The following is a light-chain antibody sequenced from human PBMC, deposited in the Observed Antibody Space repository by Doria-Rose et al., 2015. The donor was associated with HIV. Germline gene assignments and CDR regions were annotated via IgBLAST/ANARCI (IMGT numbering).Light chain of an antibody. CDR1: QSVSSN. CDR3: QQRSNWPPIFT. CDR2: DAS. V-gene: IGKV3-11*01. Sequence: ATLSCRAGQSVSSNLAWYQQKPGQAPRLLIYDASNRATGIPARFSGSGSGTDFTLTTSSLEPEDFAVYFCQQRSNWPPIFTFGPGTKADI. J-gene: IGKJ3*01.